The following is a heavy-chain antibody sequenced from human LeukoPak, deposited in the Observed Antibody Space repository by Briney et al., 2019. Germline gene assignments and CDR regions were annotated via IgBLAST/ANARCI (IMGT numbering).Heavy chain of an antibody. CDR1: GGSISNSDYY. D-gene: IGHD2-21*02. Sequence: SETLSLICTVSGGSISNSDYYWSWIRQPAGKGLEWIGRIYASGNTIYNPSLKSRVALSIDTSKNQFSLKLSSVTAADTAVYFCARGYYGEACYRYYYYYYTDVWGKGTTVTVSS. CDR3: ARGYYGEACYRYYYYYYTDV. J-gene: IGHJ6*03. CDR2: IYASGNT. V-gene: IGHV4-61*02.